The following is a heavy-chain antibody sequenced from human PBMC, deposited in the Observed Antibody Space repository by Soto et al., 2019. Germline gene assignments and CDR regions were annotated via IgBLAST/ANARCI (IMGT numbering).Heavy chain of an antibody. V-gene: IGHV4-61*01. CDR3: AGTTIYGGHFAP. CDR1: GGAVSSGNYY. Sequence: QVQLQESGPGLVRPSETLPVTCTVFGGAVSSGNYYWSWIRQPPGKGLEWIGYIYYSGSTKYNPSVRGRVTIPLDTPGNQLSLKLSSGTAADTAVYYCAGTTIYGGHFAPWGKGPLVSVSS. J-gene: IGHJ5*02. CDR2: IYYSGST. D-gene: IGHD4-17*01.